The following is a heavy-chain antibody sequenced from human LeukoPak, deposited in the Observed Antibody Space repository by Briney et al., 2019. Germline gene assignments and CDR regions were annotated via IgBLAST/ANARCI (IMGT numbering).Heavy chain of an antibody. V-gene: IGHV4-34*01. CDR1: GGSFSGYY. CDR3: ARGSDLGIAVAGTHFDY. CDR2: INHSGST. Sequence: NSSETLSLTCAAYGGSFSGYYWSWIRQPPGKGLEWIGEINHSGSTNYNPSLKSRVTISVDTSKNQFSLKLSSVTAADTAVYYCARGSDLGIAVAGTHFDYWGQGTLVTVSS. J-gene: IGHJ4*02. D-gene: IGHD6-19*01.